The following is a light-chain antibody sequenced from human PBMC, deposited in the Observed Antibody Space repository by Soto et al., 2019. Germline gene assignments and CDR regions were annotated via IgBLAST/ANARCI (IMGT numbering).Light chain of an antibody. V-gene: IGKV1-5*03. CDR1: QSVAKW. Sequence: DVQMTQSPAIVSASVGDTVTITCRTSQSVAKWLAWYQQKPGKAPKLLISEASILQSGVPSRFSGGASGTEFTLTISGLQPDDFATYFCQQYFSDWTFGQGTEVDVK. CDR3: QQYFSDWT. J-gene: IGKJ1*01. CDR2: EAS.